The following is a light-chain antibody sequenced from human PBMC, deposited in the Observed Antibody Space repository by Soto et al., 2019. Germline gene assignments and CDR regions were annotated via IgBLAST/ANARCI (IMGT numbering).Light chain of an antibody. Sequence: DIQMSQSPSTLSAPVGYRFTITGRASQSISSWLEWYQQKAGKAPKLLIYNATSLQSGVPSRFSGSGSGTDFALTITSLQAEDFETYYCQQTYSHPLTFGQGTKVDIK. CDR2: NAT. J-gene: IGKJ1*01. CDR3: QQTYSHPLT. V-gene: IGKV1-39*01. CDR1: QSISSW.